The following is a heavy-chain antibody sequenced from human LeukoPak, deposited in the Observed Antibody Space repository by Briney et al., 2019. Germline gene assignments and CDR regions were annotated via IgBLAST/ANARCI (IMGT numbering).Heavy chain of an antibody. D-gene: IGHD2-21*02. CDR3: ARGGDPDY. J-gene: IGHJ4*02. CDR2: ISYVGSNK. V-gene: IGHV3-30-3*01. CDR1: GFTIRSYA. Sequence: GGSLRLSCAASGFTIRSYAMHWVRQAPGKGLEWVAVISYVGSNKYYADSVKGRFTISRDNAKNSLYLQMNSLRAEDTAVYYCARGGDPDYWGQGTLVTVSS.